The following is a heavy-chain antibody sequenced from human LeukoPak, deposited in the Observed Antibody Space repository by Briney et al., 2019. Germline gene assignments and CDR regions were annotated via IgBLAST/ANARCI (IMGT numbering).Heavy chain of an antibody. J-gene: IGHJ4*02. CDR2: ISYDGSNK. Sequence: PGRSLRLSCAASGFTFSAYGMHWVRQAPGKGLEWVSIISYDGSNKDYPDSVKGRFTISRDDSKNTLYLQLNSLRTEDTALYYCAKELPRPNRPVAGLNYWGQGTLVTVSS. D-gene: IGHD6-19*01. V-gene: IGHV3-30*18. CDR3: AKELPRPNRPVAGLNY. CDR1: GFTFSAYG.